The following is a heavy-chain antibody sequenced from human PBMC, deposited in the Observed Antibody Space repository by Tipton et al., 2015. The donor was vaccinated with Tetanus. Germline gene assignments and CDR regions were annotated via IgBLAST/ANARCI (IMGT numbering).Heavy chain of an antibody. Sequence: SLRLSCAASGITLSSYVMSWVRQAPGKGLEWVAVISSSGTNAYYAESVRGRFTVSRDNSKNTIYLQMNSLRPEDTALYYCASSLYDFVWGSYRSGDWGQGTLVIVSS. J-gene: IGHJ4*02. CDR3: ASSLYDFVWGSYRSGD. D-gene: IGHD3-16*02. V-gene: IGHV3-23*01. CDR2: ISSSGTNA. CDR1: GITLSSYV.